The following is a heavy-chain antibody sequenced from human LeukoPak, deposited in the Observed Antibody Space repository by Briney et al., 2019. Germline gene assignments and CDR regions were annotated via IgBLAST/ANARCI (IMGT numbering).Heavy chain of an antibody. Sequence: ASVKVSCKASGGTFSSYAISWVRQAHGQGLEWMGRIIPILGIANYAQKFQGRVTITADKSTSTAYMELSSLRSEDTAVYYCARGGDGYGSGRDYWGQGTLVTVSS. D-gene: IGHD3-10*01. CDR2: IIPILGIA. CDR1: GGTFSSYA. J-gene: IGHJ4*02. V-gene: IGHV1-69*04. CDR3: ARGGDGYGSGRDY.